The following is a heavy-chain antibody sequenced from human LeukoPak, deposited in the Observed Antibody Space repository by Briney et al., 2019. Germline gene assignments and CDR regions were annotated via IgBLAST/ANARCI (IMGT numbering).Heavy chain of an antibody. Sequence: GGSLRLSCAASGFTVSSNYMSWVRQAPGKGLEWVSAISGSGASAHYADSVKGRFTISRDNSKNTLNLQMNSLRAEDTAVYYCAKVCDSGSYYGDDYWGQGTLVTVSS. CDR3: AKVCDSGSYYGDDY. D-gene: IGHD3-10*01. V-gene: IGHV3-23*01. J-gene: IGHJ4*02. CDR1: GFTVSSNY. CDR2: ISGSGASA.